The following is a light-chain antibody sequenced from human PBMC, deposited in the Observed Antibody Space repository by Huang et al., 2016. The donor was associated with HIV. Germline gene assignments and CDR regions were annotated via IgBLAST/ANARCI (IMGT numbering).Light chain of an antibody. Sequence: DIVMTQSPDSLTVSLGERATIKCRSSQSVLYSSNSKNYLAWFQQKPGRAPRLLMYWASARESGVPDRFSGSGSGTDVTLTIDRLEAEEAAIYYCQQYYRLPQTFGQGTRVEIK. CDR3: QQYYRLPQT. V-gene: IGKV4-1*01. CDR2: WAS. CDR1: QSVLYSSNSKNY. J-gene: IGKJ1*01.